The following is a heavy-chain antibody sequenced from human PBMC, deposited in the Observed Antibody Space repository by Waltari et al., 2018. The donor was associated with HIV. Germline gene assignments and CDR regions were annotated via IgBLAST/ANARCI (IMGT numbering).Heavy chain of an antibody. Sequence: QVQLVESGGGVVQPGGSLRLSCAASGFTFSSSGMPWVRPAPGKGLEWVAFIRYDGSNKYYADSVKGRFTISRDNSKNTLYLQMNSLRAEDTAVYYCAKDKNDILTGYLYGMDVWGQGTTVTVSS. D-gene: IGHD3-9*01. CDR2: IRYDGSNK. CDR1: GFTFSSSG. J-gene: IGHJ6*02. V-gene: IGHV3-30*02. CDR3: AKDKNDILTGYLYGMDV.